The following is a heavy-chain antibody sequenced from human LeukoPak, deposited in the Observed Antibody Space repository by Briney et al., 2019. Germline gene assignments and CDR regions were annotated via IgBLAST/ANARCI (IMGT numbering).Heavy chain of an antibody. CDR2: MNPNSGNT. V-gene: IGHV1-8*03. D-gene: IGHD3-9*01. J-gene: IGHJ4*02. Sequence: ASVKVSCKASGYTFTSYDINWVRQATGQGLEWMGWMNPNSGNTGYAQKFQGRVTITRNTSISTAYMELSSLRSEDTAVYYCATGLDILTGSISHNFDYWGQGTLVTVSS. CDR1: GYTFTSYD. CDR3: ATGLDILTGSISHNFDY.